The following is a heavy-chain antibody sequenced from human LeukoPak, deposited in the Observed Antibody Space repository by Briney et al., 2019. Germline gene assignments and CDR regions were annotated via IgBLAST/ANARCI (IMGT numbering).Heavy chain of an antibody. Sequence: GGSLRLSCAASGFKFSNYWMSWVRQAPGKGPEWVANIKQDGSAKYYVDSVKGRFTISRDNGNSSLHPQMNSLRAEDTAVYYCIRLSGPLDDYWGQGTLVTVSS. D-gene: IGHD1-26*01. CDR2: IKQDGSAK. V-gene: IGHV3-7*03. CDR3: IRLSGPLDDY. CDR1: GFKFSNYW. J-gene: IGHJ4*02.